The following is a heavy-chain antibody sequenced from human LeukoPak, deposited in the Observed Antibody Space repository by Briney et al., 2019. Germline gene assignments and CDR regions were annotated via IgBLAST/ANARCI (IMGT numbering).Heavy chain of an antibody. J-gene: IGHJ4*02. CDR1: GGTFRNYD. CDR3: ARGWLAGTTVVTPYNY. D-gene: IGHD4-23*01. Sequence: SVKVSCKASGGTFRNYDISWVRQAPGQGLEWMGGITPLFGTPNYAQKFQGRVTITADESTSTAYMELSSLRSEDTAVYYCARGWLAGTTVVTPYNYWGQGTLVAVSS. V-gene: IGHV1-69*13. CDR2: ITPLFGTP.